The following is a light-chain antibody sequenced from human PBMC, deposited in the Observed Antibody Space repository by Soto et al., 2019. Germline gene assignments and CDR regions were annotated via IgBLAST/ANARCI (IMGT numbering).Light chain of an antibody. CDR3: QQYNNCPLT. Sequence: IVMTQPPATLSVSPGETATLSCRACQSVSSNLAWYQQKPGQAPRLLIYGASTRATGIPARFSGSGSGTEFTLTISSRQSEDFAVYYCQQYNNCPLTVGEGTKLGLK. J-gene: IGKJ2*01. CDR2: GAS. V-gene: IGKV3-15*01. CDR1: QSVSSN.